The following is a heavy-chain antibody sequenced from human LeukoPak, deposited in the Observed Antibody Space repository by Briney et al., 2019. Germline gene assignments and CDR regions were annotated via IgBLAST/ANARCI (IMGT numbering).Heavy chain of an antibody. V-gene: IGHV3-33*01. J-gene: IGHJ5*02. D-gene: IGHD3-3*01. Sequence: PGGSLRLSCEASGFTFSSYGMHWVRQAPGKGLEWVAVIWYDGSNKYYADSVKGRFTISRDNSKNTLYLQMNSLRAEDTAVYYCARGGYYDSPSRGWFDPWGQGTLVTVSS. CDR1: GFTFSSYG. CDR2: IWYDGSNK. CDR3: ARGGYYDSPSRGWFDP.